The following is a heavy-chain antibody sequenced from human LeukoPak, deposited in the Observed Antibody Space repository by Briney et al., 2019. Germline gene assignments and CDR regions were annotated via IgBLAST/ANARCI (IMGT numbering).Heavy chain of an antibody. Sequence: GESLKISCQVSGYIFTNYWIGWVRQMPGKGLESMGIIYPADSDTTYSPSFQGQVTISADKSISTVYLQWSSLKASDTAMYYCARQSRDGSETRGYYFDYWAPGTQVTVSS. CDR2: IYPADSDT. D-gene: IGHD3-10*01. V-gene: IGHV5-51*01. J-gene: IGHJ4*02. CDR1: GYIFTNYW. CDR3: ARQSRDGSETRGYYFDY.